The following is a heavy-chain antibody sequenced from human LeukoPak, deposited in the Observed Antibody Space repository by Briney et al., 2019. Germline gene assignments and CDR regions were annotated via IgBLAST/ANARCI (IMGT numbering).Heavy chain of an antibody. CDR3: AKDSGYDILTGYYDNWFDP. CDR2: VSGSGATT. CDR1: GFTFSSCA. Sequence: GSLRLSCAASGFTFSSCAMNWVRQAPGKGLEWVSSVSGSGATTYDADSVKGRFTISRDNSKNTLYLQMNSLRAEDTAVYYCAKDSGYDILTGYYDNWFDPWGQGTLVTVSS. J-gene: IGHJ5*02. V-gene: IGHV3-23*01. D-gene: IGHD3-9*01.